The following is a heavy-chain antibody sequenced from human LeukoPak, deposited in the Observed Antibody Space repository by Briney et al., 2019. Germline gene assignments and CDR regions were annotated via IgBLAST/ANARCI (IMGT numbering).Heavy chain of an antibody. CDR2: IKEDGSKR. CDR3: ARAINEDYGGNSN. D-gene: IGHD4-23*01. Sequence: PGGSLRLSCAASGFTFDIYWMTWVRQAPGKGLEWVANIKEDGSKRYYVDSVEGRFTISRDNAKNSLYLQMNSLRAEDTAVYYCARAINEDYGGNSNWGQGTLVTVSS. J-gene: IGHJ4*02. CDR1: GFTFDIYW. V-gene: IGHV3-7*01.